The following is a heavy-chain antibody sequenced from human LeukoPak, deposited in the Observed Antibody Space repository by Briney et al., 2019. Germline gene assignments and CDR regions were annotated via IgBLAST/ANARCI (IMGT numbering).Heavy chain of an antibody. CDR2: INHSGST. J-gene: IGHJ5*02. Sequence: SETLSLTCTVSGGSISSSSYYWGWIRQPPGKGLEWIGEINHSGSTNYNPSLKSRVTISVDTSKNQFSLKLSSVTAADTAVYYCARGAMVRGVPFTPWGQGTLVTVSS. V-gene: IGHV4-39*07. CDR1: GGSISSSSYY. D-gene: IGHD3-10*01. CDR3: ARGAMVRGVPFTP.